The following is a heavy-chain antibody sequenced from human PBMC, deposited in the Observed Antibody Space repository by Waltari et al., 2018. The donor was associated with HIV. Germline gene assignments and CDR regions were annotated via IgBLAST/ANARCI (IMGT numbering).Heavy chain of an antibody. V-gene: IGHV4-39*01. J-gene: IGHJ6*04. CDR3: VTYCGGDCYSGYYYGMDV. CDR2: CYYSVRP. CDR1: GGSIRRSSYY. Sequence: QLQLQESGPGLVQPSETLSLTCTVSGGSIRRSSYYWAWIRQPPGKGLGGIGSCYYSVRPYYDPSLNSRVTISADTSKSQFSLKVSSVTAADTAVYYCVTYCGGDCYSGYYYGMDVWGKGTTVTVSS. D-gene: IGHD2-21*02.